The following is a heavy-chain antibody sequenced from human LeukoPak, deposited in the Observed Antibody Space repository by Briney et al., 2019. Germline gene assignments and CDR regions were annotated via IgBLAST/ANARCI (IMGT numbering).Heavy chain of an antibody. V-gene: IGHV4-30-4*01. CDR1: GGSISSGDYY. CDR2: IYYSGST. CDR3: ARDFPRKVPAAIYYYMDV. J-gene: IGHJ6*03. D-gene: IGHD2-2*01. Sequence: PSETLSLTCTVSGGSISSGDYYWSWIRQPPGKGLEWIGYIYYSGSTYYNPSLKSRVTISVDTSKNQFSLKLSSVTAADTAVYYCARDFPRKVPAAIYYYMDVWGRGTTVTVSS.